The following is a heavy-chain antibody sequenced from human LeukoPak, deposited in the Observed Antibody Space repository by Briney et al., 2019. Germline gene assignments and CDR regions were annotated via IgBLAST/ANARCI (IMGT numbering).Heavy chain of an antibody. CDR2: FYSGGST. Sequence: PGGSLRLACAASGFTVSSNYMSWVRQAPGKGLEWVSVFYSGGSTYYADSVKGRFTISRDNSKNTLYLQMNSLRAEDTAVYYCARENIGYPDAFDIWGKGTMVTVSS. V-gene: IGHV3-66*01. J-gene: IGHJ3*02. CDR3: ARENIGYPDAFDI. D-gene: IGHD5-18*01. CDR1: GFTVSSNY.